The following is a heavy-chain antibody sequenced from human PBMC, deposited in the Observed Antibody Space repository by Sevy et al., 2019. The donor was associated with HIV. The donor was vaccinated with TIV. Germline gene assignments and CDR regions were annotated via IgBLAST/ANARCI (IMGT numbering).Heavy chain of an antibody. CDR1: GFTFSSYA. J-gene: IGHJ6*02. D-gene: IGHD1-7*01. CDR2: ISGSGGST. Sequence: GGSLRLSCAASGFTFSSYAMSWVRQAPGKGLEWVSAISGSGGSTYYADSVKGRVTISRNNSKNTLYLQMNSRRAEDTAVYYCAKEKGPNRNYGLFDYGMDVWGQGTTVTVSS. V-gene: IGHV3-23*01. CDR3: AKEKGPNRNYGLFDYGMDV.